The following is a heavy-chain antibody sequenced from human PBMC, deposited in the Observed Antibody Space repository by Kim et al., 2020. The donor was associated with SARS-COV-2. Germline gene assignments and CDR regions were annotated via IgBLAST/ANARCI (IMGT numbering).Heavy chain of an antibody. D-gene: IGHD3-9*01. J-gene: IGHJ4*02. Sequence: SETLSLTCTVSGGSISSSSYYWGWFRQPPGKGLEWIGSIYYSGSTYYNPSLKSRVTISVDTSKNQFSLKLSSVTAADTAVYYCARQGSILTGYLFDYWGQGTLVTVSS. CDR3: ARQGSILTGYLFDY. CDR2: IYYSGST. V-gene: IGHV4-39*01. CDR1: GGSISSSSYY.